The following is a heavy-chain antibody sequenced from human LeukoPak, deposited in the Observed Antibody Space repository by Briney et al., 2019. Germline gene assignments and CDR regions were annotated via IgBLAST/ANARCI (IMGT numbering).Heavy chain of an antibody. J-gene: IGHJ6*03. CDR1: GGSISGGSYY. CDR3: ARDVLEDYYYYYMDV. Sequence: PSQTLSLTCTVSGGSISGGSYYWSWIRQPAGKGLEWIGRIHTSGSTNYNPSLNSRVTIPVDTSKHQFSLKLSSVTAADTAVYYCARDVLEDYYYYYMDVWGKGTTVTVSS. D-gene: IGHD3-3*01. V-gene: IGHV4-61*02. CDR2: IHTSGST.